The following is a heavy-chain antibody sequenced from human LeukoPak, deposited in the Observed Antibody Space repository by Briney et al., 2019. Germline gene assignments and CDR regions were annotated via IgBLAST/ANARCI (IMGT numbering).Heavy chain of an antibody. J-gene: IGHJ6*03. CDR3: ARHRWDMVRGVDYYYMDV. CDR2: IYYSGST. CDR1: GGSISSRSYY. Sequence: PSETLSLTCTVSGGSISSRSYYWGWIRQPPGKGLEWIGSIYYSGSTYYNPSLQSRVTISVDTSRNQFSLKLSSVTAADTAVYYCARHRWDMVRGVDYYYMDVWGKGTTVTISS. V-gene: IGHV4-39*01. D-gene: IGHD3-10*01.